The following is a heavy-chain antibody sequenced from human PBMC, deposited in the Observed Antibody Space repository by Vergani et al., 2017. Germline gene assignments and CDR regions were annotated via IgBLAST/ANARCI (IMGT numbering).Heavy chain of an antibody. D-gene: IGHD2-15*01. Sequence: QVQLQESGPGLVKPSQTLSLTCTVSGGPISSGSYYWSWIRQPAGKGLEWIWRIYTSGSTNYNPSLKSRVTISVDTSKNQFSLKLSSVTAADTAVYYWSRGVCSGGSCYLYYYYGMDVWGEATTVTVSS. CDR3: SRGVCSGGSCYLYYYYGMDV. CDR1: GGPISSGSYY. CDR2: IYTSGST. J-gene: IGHJ6*04. V-gene: IGHV4-61*02.